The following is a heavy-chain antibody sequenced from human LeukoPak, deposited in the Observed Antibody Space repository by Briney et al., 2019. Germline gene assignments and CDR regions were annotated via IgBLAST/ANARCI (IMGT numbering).Heavy chain of an antibody. Sequence: GGSLRLSCAPSSFTVSSSYMTWVRQAPGKGLEWVSIIYSGGSTYYADSVKGRFTISRDISENTLYRQMNSLRAEDTAVYYCARLPSGDYWGQGTLVTVSS. CDR3: ARLPSGDY. CDR1: SFTVSSSY. V-gene: IGHV3-66*04. CDR2: IYSGGST. J-gene: IGHJ4*02. D-gene: IGHD3-10*01.